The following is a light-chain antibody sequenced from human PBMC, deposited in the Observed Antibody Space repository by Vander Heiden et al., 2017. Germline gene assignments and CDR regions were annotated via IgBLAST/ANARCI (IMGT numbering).Light chain of an antibody. CDR2: GNS. CDR1: SSNIGAGYD. Sequence: QSVLTQPPSVSGAPGQSVTISCTGSSSNIGAGYDVHWYQQLPGTAPKLLIYGNSNRPSGVPDLFSGSKSGTSASLAITGLQAEDEADYYCQSYDSSLSGWVFGGRTKLTVL. J-gene: IGLJ3*02. CDR3: QSYDSSLSGWV. V-gene: IGLV1-40*01.